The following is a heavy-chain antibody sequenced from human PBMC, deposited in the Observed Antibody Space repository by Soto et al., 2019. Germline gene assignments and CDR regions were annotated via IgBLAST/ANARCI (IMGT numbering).Heavy chain of an antibody. CDR3: ARALVVPAAPGHYYGMDV. Sequence: QVQLQQWGAGLLKPSETLSLTCAVYGGSFSGYYWSWIRQPPGKGLERIGEINHSGSTNYNPSLKSRVIISVDTSKHQFSLKLSSVTAADTAVYYCARALVVPAAPGHYYGMDVWGQGTMVTVSS. CDR1: GGSFSGYY. V-gene: IGHV4-34*01. CDR2: INHSGST. D-gene: IGHD2-2*01. J-gene: IGHJ6*02.